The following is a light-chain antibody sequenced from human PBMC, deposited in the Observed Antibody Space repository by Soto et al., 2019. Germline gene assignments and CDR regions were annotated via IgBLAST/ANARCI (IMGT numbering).Light chain of an antibody. V-gene: IGLV2-14*03. Sequence: QSALTQPASVSGSPGQSITISCTGTSSDVGGYNYVSWYQQHPGKAPKLMIYDVSNRPSGVSNRFSGSKSGNTASLTISGLRAEDEADDNCCSYTSSSTPVVFGGGTQLTVL. J-gene: IGLJ2*01. CDR2: DVS. CDR1: SSDVGGYNY. CDR3: CSYTSSSTPVV.